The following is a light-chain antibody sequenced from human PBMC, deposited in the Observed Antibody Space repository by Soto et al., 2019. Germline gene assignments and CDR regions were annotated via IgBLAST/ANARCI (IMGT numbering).Light chain of an antibody. J-gene: IGKJ2*01. Sequence: EIVMTQSPATLSVSPGERATLSCRASQSVSSNLAWYQQKPGQPPRRLIYGASTRATGIPARFSGSGSGTEFTLTISSLQSEDFAVYYCQQYNNWPLYTFGQGTKLEIK. CDR1: QSVSSN. V-gene: IGKV3-15*01. CDR2: GAS. CDR3: QQYNNWPLYT.